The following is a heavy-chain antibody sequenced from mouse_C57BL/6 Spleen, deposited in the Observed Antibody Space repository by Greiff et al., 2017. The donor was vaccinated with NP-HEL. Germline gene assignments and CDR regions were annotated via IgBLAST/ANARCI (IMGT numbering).Heavy chain of an antibody. Sequence: EVKLMESGGGLVKPGGSLKLSCAASGFTFSDYGMHWVRQAPEKGLEWVAYISSGSSTIYYADTVKGRFTISRDNAKNTLFLQMTSLRSEDTAMYYCARPYGGFYWYFDVWGTGTTVTVSS. J-gene: IGHJ1*03. V-gene: IGHV5-17*01. CDR3: ARPYGGFYWYFDV. D-gene: IGHD1-1*01. CDR2: ISSGSSTI. CDR1: GFTFSDYG.